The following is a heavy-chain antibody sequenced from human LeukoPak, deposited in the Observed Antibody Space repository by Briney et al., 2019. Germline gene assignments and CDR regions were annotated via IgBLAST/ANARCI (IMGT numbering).Heavy chain of an antibody. CDR2: ISWDGGST. V-gene: IGHV3-43*01. CDR1: GFTFDGYS. D-gene: IGHD3-16*01. CDR3: AKDRGGVDY. Sequence: GGSLRLSCAASGFTFDGYSMHWVRQGPGKGLEWVSVISWDGGSTSYADSVKGRFTISRDNSKNSLYLQMNSLRSEDSALYYCAKDRGGVDYWGQGTLVTVSS. J-gene: IGHJ4*02.